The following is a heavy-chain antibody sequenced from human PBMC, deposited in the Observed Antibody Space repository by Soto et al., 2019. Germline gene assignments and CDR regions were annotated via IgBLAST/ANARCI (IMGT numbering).Heavy chain of an antibody. CDR3: ARDRYSYDSRAYQGVDWYFDL. Sequence: GGSLRLSCAASGFTFNNYGMHWVRQAPGKGLEWVAVIWYDGSHESYADSVKGRFTISRDNSKNTLYLQMNSLRAEDMAVYYCARDRYSYDSRAYQGVDWYFDLWGRGTLVTV. CDR2: IWYDGSHE. CDR1: GFTFNNYG. V-gene: IGHV3-33*01. J-gene: IGHJ2*01. D-gene: IGHD3-22*01.